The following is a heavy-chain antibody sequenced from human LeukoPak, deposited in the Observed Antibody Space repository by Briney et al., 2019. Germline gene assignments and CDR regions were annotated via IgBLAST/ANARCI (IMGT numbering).Heavy chain of an antibody. J-gene: IGHJ3*02. CDR3: ARVHCSGDGCYQRSDGLEI. CDR2: ISYDGSNK. CDR1: GFTFSSYA. D-gene: IGHD2-15*01. V-gene: IGHV3-30-3*01. Sequence: PGRSLRLSCAASGFTFSSYAMHWVRQAPGKGLEWVAVISYDGSNKYYADSVKGRFTVSRDNAKNSLYLQMNSLRGEDTAVYYCARVHCSGDGCYQRSDGLEIWGQGTMVTVSS.